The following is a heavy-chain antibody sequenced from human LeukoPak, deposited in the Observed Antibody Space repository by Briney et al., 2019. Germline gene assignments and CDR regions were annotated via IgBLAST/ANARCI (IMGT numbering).Heavy chain of an antibody. CDR1: GFTFSSYS. CDR2: ISSSSSTI. V-gene: IGHV3-48*01. Sequence: GGSLRLPCAASGFTFSSYSMNWVRQAPGKGLEWVSYISSSSSTIYYADSVKGRFTISRDNAKNSLYLQMNSLRAEDTAVYYCATDSSGSFDYWGQGTLVTVSS. J-gene: IGHJ4*02. D-gene: IGHD3-22*01. CDR3: ATDSSGSFDY.